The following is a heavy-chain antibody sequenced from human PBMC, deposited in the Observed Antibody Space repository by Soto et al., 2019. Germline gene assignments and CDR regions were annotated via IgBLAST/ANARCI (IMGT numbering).Heavy chain of an antibody. J-gene: IGHJ4*02. Sequence: GEALKISWKASGFTFTSYWIAWVRQMPGKGLELMGIIYPGDSDTSYSPSFQGQVTISADKSINTAYLQWSSLKASDTAMYYCAKHEGYCSSTSCSNFDXWGQGTLVTVSX. CDR1: GFTFTSYW. V-gene: IGHV5-51*01. D-gene: IGHD2-2*01. CDR3: AKHEGYCSSTSCSNFDX. CDR2: IYPGDSDT.